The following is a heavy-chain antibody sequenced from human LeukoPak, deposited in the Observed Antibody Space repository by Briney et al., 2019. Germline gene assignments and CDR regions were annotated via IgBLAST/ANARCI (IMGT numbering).Heavy chain of an antibody. V-gene: IGHV3-7*03. CDR3: ARGYYYDSSGPDY. Sequence: GCSLRLSCAASGFTFSDYWMSWVRQAPGKGLEWVANIKEPESEAYYVDSVKGRFAISRDNAKSSVYLQMNSLRVEDTAVYYCARGYYYDSSGPDYWGQGTLVTVSS. J-gene: IGHJ4*02. CDR2: IKEPESEA. D-gene: IGHD3-22*01. CDR1: GFTFSDYW.